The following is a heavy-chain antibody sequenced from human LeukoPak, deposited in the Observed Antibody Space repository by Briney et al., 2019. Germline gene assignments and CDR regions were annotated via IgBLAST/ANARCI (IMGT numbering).Heavy chain of an antibody. CDR3: ARQNRYYYGSGSYYFDY. CDR1: GYSFTSYW. Sequence: GESLKISCKGSGYSFTSYWIGWVRQMPGKGLEWMGIIYPGDSDTRYSPSFQGQVTISADKSISTAYLQRSSLKASDTAMYYCARQNRYYYGSGSYYFDYWGQGTLVTVSS. CDR2: IYPGDSDT. J-gene: IGHJ4*02. D-gene: IGHD3-10*01. V-gene: IGHV5-51*01.